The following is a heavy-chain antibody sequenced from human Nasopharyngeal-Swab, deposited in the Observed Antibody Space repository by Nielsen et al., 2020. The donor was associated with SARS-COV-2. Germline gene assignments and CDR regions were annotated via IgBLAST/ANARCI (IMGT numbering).Heavy chain of an antibody. CDR2: VTGSGYGT. D-gene: IGHD3-10*01. V-gene: IGHV3-23*01. Sequence: GESLKISCAASGFTFSSYAMTWVRQAPGKGLEWVSVVTGSGYGTDYADSVKGRFTISRDNAKNTLYLQMNSLRAEGTAVYYCARKDVFAYGVDAFDIWGQGTMVTVPS. CDR3: ARKDVFAYGVDAFDI. J-gene: IGHJ3*02. CDR1: GFTFSSYA.